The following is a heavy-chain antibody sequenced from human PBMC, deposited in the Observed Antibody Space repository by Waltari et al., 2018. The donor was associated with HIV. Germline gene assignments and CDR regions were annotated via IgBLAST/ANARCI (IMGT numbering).Heavy chain of an antibody. CDR3: VRDGGGYYDNRGYVGFFQF. V-gene: IGHV1-69*01. CDR2: IIPISDTK. Sequence: QVQLVQSEGGVWKSGSSVKISCKASGGAFSSYAVNWVRQVPGQGLEWMGGIIPISDTKNYAQNVKGRGSSSAYAKTSTVYMELTGLKFEDAGIFYCVRDGGGYYDNRGYVGFFQFWGQGT. J-gene: IGHJ6*02. CDR1: GGAFSSYA. D-gene: IGHD3-22*01.